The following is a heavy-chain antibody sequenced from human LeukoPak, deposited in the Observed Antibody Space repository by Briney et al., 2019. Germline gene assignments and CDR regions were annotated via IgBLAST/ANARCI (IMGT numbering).Heavy chain of an antibody. D-gene: IGHD3-10*01. V-gene: IGHV3-7*01. CDR2: IKQDGSEK. Sequence: GGSLRPSCAASGFSFIGYWMSWVRQAPGKGLEWVANIKQDGSEKYYVDSVKGRFAISRDNAKNSLNLQMNSLRAEDTAVYYCARGDTYYYGSGEYYFDYWGQGILVTVSS. CDR1: GFSFIGYW. J-gene: IGHJ4*02. CDR3: ARGDTYYYGSGEYYFDY.